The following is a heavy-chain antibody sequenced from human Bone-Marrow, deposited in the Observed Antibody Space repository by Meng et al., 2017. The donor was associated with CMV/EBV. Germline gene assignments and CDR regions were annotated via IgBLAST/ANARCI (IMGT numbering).Heavy chain of an antibody. CDR1: GGSISSYY. J-gene: IGHJ5*02. CDR3: ASSMAYSSSYSFDP. Sequence: SEPLSLTCTVSGGSISSYYWSWIRQPPGKGLEWIGEINHSGSTNYNPSLKSRVTISVDTSKNQFSLKLSSVTAADTAVYYCASSMAYSSSYSFDPWGQGTLVTVSS. V-gene: IGHV4-34*01. CDR2: INHSGST. D-gene: IGHD6-6*01.